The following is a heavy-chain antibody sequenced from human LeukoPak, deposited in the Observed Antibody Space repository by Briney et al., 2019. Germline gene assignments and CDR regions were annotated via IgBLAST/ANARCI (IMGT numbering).Heavy chain of an antibody. Sequence: SETLSLTCTVSGGSISSSSYYWGWIRQPPGKGLEWIGSIYYSGSTYYNPSLKSRVTISVDTSKNQFSLKLSSVTAADTAVYYCARVGVAAAGTDYWGQGTLVTVSS. V-gene: IGHV4-39*07. CDR2: IYYSGST. J-gene: IGHJ4*02. CDR3: ARVGVAAAGTDY. D-gene: IGHD6-13*01. CDR1: GGSISSSSYY.